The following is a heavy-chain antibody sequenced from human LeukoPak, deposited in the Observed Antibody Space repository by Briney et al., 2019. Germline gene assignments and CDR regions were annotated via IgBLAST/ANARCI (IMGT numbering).Heavy chain of an antibody. V-gene: IGHV1-18*01. Sequence: ASVKVSCKASGYTFTSYGISWVRQAPGQGLEGMGRASTHNGYTKYAQKFQGRVTMTTDTSTSTAYMELGSLRSDDTAVYYCARGLGIISCCESLNWFDPWGQGTLVSVSS. J-gene: IGHJ5*02. D-gene: IGHD3-16*01. CDR1: GYTFTSYG. CDR2: ASTHNGYT. CDR3: ARGLGIISCCESLNWFDP.